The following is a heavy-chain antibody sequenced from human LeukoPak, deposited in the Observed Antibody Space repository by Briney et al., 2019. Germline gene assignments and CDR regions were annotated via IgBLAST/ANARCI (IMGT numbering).Heavy chain of an antibody. CDR1: GGTFSSYA. J-gene: IGHJ4*02. CDR3: ARVVDSSGYYYDY. D-gene: IGHD3-22*01. CDR2: IIPIFGTA. V-gene: IGHV1-69*13. Sequence: ASVKVSCKASGGTFSSYAISWARQAPGQGLEWMGGIIPIFGTANYAQKFQGRVTITADESTSTAYMELSSLRSEDTAVYYCARVVDSSGYYYDYWGQGTLVTVSS.